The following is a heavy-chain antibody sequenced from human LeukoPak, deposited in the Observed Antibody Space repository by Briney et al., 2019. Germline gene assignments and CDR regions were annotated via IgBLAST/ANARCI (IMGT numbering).Heavy chain of an antibody. J-gene: IGHJ6*03. V-gene: IGHV3-23*01. D-gene: IGHD3-16*01. CDR1: GFTFSSYA. CDR3: AKDGVDYYYYYMDV. Sequence: GGSLRVSCAASGFTFSSYAMSWVRQAPGKGLEWVSAITGSGGSTYYADSVKGRFTISRDNSKNTLYLQMNSLRAEDTAVYYCAKDGVDYYYYYMDVWGKGTTVTISS. CDR2: ITGSGGST.